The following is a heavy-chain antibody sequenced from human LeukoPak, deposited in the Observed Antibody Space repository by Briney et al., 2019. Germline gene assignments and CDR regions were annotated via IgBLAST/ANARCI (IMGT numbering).Heavy chain of an antibody. CDR1: GYTFTSYD. J-gene: IGHJ1*01. CDR3: ASVWFGPTIHGYFQH. Sequence: ASVKVSCKASGYTFTSYDINWVRQATGQGLEWMGWMNPNSGNTGYAQKFQGRVTITRNTSISTAYMELSSLRSEDTAVYYCASVWFGPTIHGYFQHWGQGTLVTVSS. D-gene: IGHD3-10*01. CDR2: MNPNSGNT. V-gene: IGHV1-8*03.